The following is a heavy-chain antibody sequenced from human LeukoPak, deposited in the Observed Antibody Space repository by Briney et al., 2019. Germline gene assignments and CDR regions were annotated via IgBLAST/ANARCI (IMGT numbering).Heavy chain of an antibody. CDR1: GGSISSGDYY. D-gene: IGHD3-22*01. CDR2: IYYSGST. CDR3: ARYYYDSSGYYYFGPFFDY. J-gene: IGHJ4*02. Sequence: SQTLSLTCTVSGGSISSGDYYWSWIRQPPGKGLEWIGYIYYSGSTYYNPSLKSRVTISVDTSKNQFSLKLSSVTAADTAVYYCARYYYDSSGYYYFGPFFDYWGQGTLVTVSS. V-gene: IGHV4-30-4*01.